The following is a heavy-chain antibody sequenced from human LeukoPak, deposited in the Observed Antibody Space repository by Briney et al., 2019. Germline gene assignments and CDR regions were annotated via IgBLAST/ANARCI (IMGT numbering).Heavy chain of an antibody. CDR3: AKDVGKWESLHFFDY. Sequence: AGGSLRLSCAASGFTFSSYGMHWVRQAPGKGLEWISGISGSGASTYYADSVTGRFTISRDNSRNTLYLQMNSLRGDDTAVYYCAKDVGKWESLHFFDYWGQGTLVTVSS. D-gene: IGHD1-26*01. CDR1: GFTFSSYG. J-gene: IGHJ4*02. V-gene: IGHV3-23*01. CDR2: ISGSGAST.